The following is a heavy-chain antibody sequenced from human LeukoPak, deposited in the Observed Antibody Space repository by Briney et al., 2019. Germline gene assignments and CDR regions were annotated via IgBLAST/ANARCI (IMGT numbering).Heavy chain of an antibody. CDR3: ARSNSYAFDY. CDR1: GFTFSNSG. D-gene: IGHD3-16*01. Sequence: GGSLRLSCAASGFTFSNSGMHWVRQAPGTGLEWVAFIRFDGSVKYYTDSVKGRFTISRDNSMNTLYLQMNSLRTEDTAVYYCARSNSYAFDYWGQGTLVTVSS. V-gene: IGHV3-30*02. J-gene: IGHJ4*02. CDR2: IRFDGSVK.